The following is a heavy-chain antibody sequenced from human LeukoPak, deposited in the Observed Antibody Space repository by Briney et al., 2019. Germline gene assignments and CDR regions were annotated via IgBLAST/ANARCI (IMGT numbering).Heavy chain of an antibody. J-gene: IGHJ4*02. V-gene: IGHV4-34*01. CDR3: AISGYSSSSGGDSFEDY. CDR1: GGSFSGYY. D-gene: IGHD6-6*01. Sequence: SETLSLTCAVYGGSFSGYYWSWIRQPPGKGLEWIGEINHSGSTYYNPSLKSRVTISVDTSKNQFSLKLSSVTAADTAVYYCAISGYSSSSGGDSFEDYWGQGTLVTVSS. CDR2: INHSGST.